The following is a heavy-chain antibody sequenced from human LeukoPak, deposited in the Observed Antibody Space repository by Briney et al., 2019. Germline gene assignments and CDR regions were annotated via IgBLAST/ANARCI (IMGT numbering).Heavy chain of an antibody. CDR2: IIPIFGTA. CDR1: GGTFSSYA. J-gene: IGHJ5*02. Sequence: SVKVSCKASGGTFSSYAISWVRQAPGQGLEWMGGIIPIFGTANYAQKFQGRVTITADKSTSTAYMELSSLRSVDTAVYYCAGGGNGNWFDPWGQGTLVTVSS. D-gene: IGHD1-1*01. V-gene: IGHV1-69*06. CDR3: AGGGNGNWFDP.